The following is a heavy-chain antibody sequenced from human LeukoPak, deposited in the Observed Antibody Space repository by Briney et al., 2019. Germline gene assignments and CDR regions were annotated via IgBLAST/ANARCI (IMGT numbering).Heavy chain of an antibody. Sequence: KSGGSLRLSCAASGFTFSSYAMHWVRQAPGKGLEWVSSISSSSSYIYYADSVKGRFTISRDNAKNSLYLQMNSLRAEDTAVYYCARAPRSSSPSYFDYWGQGTLVTVSS. D-gene: IGHD6-6*01. V-gene: IGHV3-21*01. CDR1: GFTFSSYA. J-gene: IGHJ4*02. CDR2: ISSSSSYI. CDR3: ARAPRSSSPSYFDY.